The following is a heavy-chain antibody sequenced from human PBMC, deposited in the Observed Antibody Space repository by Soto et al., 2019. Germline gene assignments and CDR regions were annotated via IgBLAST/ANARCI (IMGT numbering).Heavy chain of an antibody. J-gene: IGHJ5*02. CDR3: ASSRRIAAAGTKGGGFDP. Sequence: PGGSLRLSCAASGFTFSSYGMHWVRQAPGKGLEWVAVIWYDGSNKYYADSVKGRFTISRDNSKNTLYLQMNSLRAEDTAVYYCASSRRIAAAGTKGGGFDPWGQGTLVTVSS. D-gene: IGHD6-13*01. CDR1: GFTFSSYG. CDR2: IWYDGSNK. V-gene: IGHV3-33*01.